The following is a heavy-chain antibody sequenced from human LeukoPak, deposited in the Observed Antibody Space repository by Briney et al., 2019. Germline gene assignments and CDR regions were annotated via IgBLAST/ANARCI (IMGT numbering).Heavy chain of an antibody. CDR1: GGSISSYY. J-gene: IGHJ4*02. CDR2: IYYSRST. CDR3: AREELERNFDY. Sequence: TPSENLCLTCTVSGGSISSYYWSWIRQPPGKGLEWIGYIYYSRSTNYNPSLKSRVTISVDTSKNQFSLKLSSVTAADTAVYYCAREELERNFDYWGQGTLVTVSS. V-gene: IGHV4-59*01. D-gene: IGHD3-10*01.